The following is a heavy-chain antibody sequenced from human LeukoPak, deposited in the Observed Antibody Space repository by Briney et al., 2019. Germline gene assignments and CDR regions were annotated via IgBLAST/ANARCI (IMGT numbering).Heavy chain of an antibody. D-gene: IGHD6-19*01. CDR1: GFTFSNYA. CDR3: AKDPPRGGWYVY. J-gene: IGHJ4*02. Sequence: GGSLRLSCAASGFTFSNYAMSWVRQAPGKGLEWVSSVRGGGDTTYYADSVKGRFTISRDNSKNTLYLQMNSLRAEDTAVYYCAKDPPRGGWYVYWGQGTLVTVSS. CDR2: VRGGGDTT. V-gene: IGHV3-23*01.